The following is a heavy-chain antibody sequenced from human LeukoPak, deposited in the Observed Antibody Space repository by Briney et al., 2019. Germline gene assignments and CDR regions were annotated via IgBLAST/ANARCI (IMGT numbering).Heavy chain of an antibody. CDR1: GGSISSYY. J-gene: IGHJ5*02. D-gene: IGHD2-15*01. CDR3: ARQGYCSGGNCYALFGP. CDR2: ISASGST. V-gene: IGHV4-59*12. Sequence: SETLSLTCTVSGGSISSYYWGWIRQPPGKGLEWIGYISASGSTNYTPSLKTRATMSVDTSKNQFSLKLVSVTAADTAVYYCARQGYCSGGNCYALFGPWGQGTLVIVSS.